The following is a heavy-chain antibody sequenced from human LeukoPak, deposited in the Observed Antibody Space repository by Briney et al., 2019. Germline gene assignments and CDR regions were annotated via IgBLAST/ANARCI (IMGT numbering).Heavy chain of an antibody. D-gene: IGHD6-19*01. Sequence: GGSLRLSCAASGFTLSSYAMHWVRQAPGKGLEWVAVISYDGSNKYYADSVKGRFTISRDNSKNTLYLQMNSLRAEDTAVYYCARDRWTSIAVAGTPLDYWGQGTLVTVSS. CDR1: GFTLSSYA. V-gene: IGHV3-30*04. CDR3: ARDRWTSIAVAGTPLDY. CDR2: ISYDGSNK. J-gene: IGHJ4*02.